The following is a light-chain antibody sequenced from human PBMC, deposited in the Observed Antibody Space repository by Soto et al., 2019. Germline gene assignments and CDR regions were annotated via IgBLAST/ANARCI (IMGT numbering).Light chain of an antibody. CDR3: QQCHTSPRT. V-gene: IGKV1-39*01. Sequence: DIEMTQSPSSLSASVGDRVTITCRARQTIASHLNWYQQKPGEAPKLLIYAASSLQSGVPSRSSGTSSGTTFTLITSSRQPEDLSTYSCQQCHTSPRTCSPGSRVEMK. J-gene: IGKJ3*01. CDR2: AAS. CDR1: QTIASH.